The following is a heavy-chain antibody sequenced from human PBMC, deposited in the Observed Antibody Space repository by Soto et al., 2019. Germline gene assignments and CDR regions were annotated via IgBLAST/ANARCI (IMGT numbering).Heavy chain of an antibody. CDR3: ASVLPTGKWFAP. J-gene: IGHJ5*02. CDR2: INPSGGST. D-gene: IGHD2-8*02. V-gene: IGHV1-46*01. Sequence: ASVKVSCKASGYTFTSYYMHGVRQAPGQGLEWMGIINPSGGSTSYAQKFQGRVTMTRDTSTSTVYMELSSLRPEDTAVYYCASVLPTGKWFAPWGQGTLVTVSS. CDR1: GYTFTSYY.